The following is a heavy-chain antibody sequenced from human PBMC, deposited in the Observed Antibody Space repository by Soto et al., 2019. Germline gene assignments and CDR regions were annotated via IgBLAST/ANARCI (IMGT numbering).Heavy chain of an antibody. CDR2: IIPMFGTT. CDR3: AEGGGAYDP. D-gene: IGHD3-16*01. V-gene: IGHV1-69*01. Sequence: QVQLVQSGAEVRKPGSSVKVSCKASGGAFSSSSFNWVRQAPGQGLEWMGGIIPMFGTTNYAQKLQGRVTLTADESTSTTYMEMTDLRSEDTAVYYCAEGGGAYDPWGQGTLVTIST. CDR1: GGAFSSSS. J-gene: IGHJ5*02.